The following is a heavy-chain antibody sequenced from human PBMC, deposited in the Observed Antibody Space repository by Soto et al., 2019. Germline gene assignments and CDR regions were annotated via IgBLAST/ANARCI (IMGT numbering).Heavy chain of an antibody. Sequence: SETLSLTCAVYGGSFSGYYWSWIRQPPGKGLEWIGEINHSGSTNYNPSLKSRVTISVDTSKNQFSLKLSSVTAADTAVYYCARGLGGSWYYYYGMDVWGQGTTVTVSS. CDR1: GGSFSGYY. CDR2: INHSGST. CDR3: ARGLGGSWYYYYGMDV. J-gene: IGHJ6*02. D-gene: IGHD1-26*01. V-gene: IGHV4-34*01.